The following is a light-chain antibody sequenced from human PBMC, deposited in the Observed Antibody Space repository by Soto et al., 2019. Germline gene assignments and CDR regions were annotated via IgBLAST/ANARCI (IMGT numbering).Light chain of an antibody. V-gene: IGLV4-69*01. CDR3: QTWGTDVSV. CDR2: LNSDGSH. J-gene: IGLJ7*01. Sequence: QLVLTQWPSASASLGASVKLTCTLSSGHSSYAIAWHQQQPEKGPLFLMRLNSDGSHNKGYGIPDRFSGSSSGAVRYLTSSSLQSEDEADYYCQTWGTDVSVFGGGTQLTVL. CDR1: SGHSSYA.